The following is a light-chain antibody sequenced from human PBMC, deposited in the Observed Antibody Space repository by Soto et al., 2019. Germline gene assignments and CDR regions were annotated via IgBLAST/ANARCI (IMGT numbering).Light chain of an antibody. Sequence: QSALTQPASESGSPGQSITISCTAISSDITTYNYVSWYQHHPGKAPKLIIYEVINRPSGVSNRFSGSKSGNTASLTISGLQAEDEADYYCSSYPSTRWVFGGGTKVTVL. CDR1: SSDITTYNY. CDR3: SSYPSTRWV. V-gene: IGLV2-14*01. J-gene: IGLJ3*02. CDR2: EVI.